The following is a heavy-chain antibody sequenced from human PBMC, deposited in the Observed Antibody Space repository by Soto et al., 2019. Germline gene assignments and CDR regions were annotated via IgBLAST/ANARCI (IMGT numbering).Heavy chain of an antibody. J-gene: IGHJ4*02. CDR2: IYHSGST. CDR1: GGSISSSNW. Sequence: SETLSLTCAVSGGSISSSNWWSWVRQPPGKGLEWIGEIYHSGSTNYNPSLKSRVTISVDKSKNQFPLKLSSVTAADTAVYYCARVAPNDSSGCIDYWGQGTLVTVSS. CDR3: ARVAPNDSSGCIDY. V-gene: IGHV4-4*02. D-gene: IGHD3-22*01.